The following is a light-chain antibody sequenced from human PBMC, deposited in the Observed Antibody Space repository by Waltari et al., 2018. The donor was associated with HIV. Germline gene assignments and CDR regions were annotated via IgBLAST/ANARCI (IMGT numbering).Light chain of an antibody. Sequence: DIVMTQSRAYLDLSLGGRSTTHCRSSQSLYNSNNKNSLAWYKQKPGQPPKLPIYCACTRKSGVPDLFTGSGSGADFTLSISSLQAEDVAVYYCQQHDVSPDTFGQGTKV. CDR3: QQHDVSPDT. J-gene: IGKJ2*01. CDR1: QSLYNSNNKNS. V-gene: IGKV4-1*01. CDR2: CAC.